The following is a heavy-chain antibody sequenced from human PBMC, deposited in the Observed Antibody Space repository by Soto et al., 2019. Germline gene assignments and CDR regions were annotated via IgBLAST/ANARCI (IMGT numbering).Heavy chain of an antibody. CDR2: IYYSGST. CDR3: ARGGGSYYEGPSNWFDP. CDR1: GGSISSSSYY. D-gene: IGHD1-26*01. Sequence: SETLSLTCTVSGGSISSSSYYWGWIRQPPGKGLEWIGYIYYSGSTNYNPSLKSRVTISVDTSKNQFSLKLSSVTAADTAVYYCARGGGSYYEGPSNWFDPWGQGTLVTVSS. J-gene: IGHJ5*02. V-gene: IGHV4-61*05.